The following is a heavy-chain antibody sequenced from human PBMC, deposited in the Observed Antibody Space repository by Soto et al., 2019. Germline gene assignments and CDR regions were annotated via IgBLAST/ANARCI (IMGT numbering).Heavy chain of an antibody. Sequence: PSETLSLTCTVSGGSISSYYWSWIRQPPGKGLEWIGYIYYSGSTNYNPSLKSRVTISVDTSKNQFSLKLSSVTAADTAVYYCARGSLWFGEPTPYGMDVWGQGTTVTVSS. J-gene: IGHJ6*02. D-gene: IGHD3-10*01. CDR1: GGSISSYY. CDR3: ARGSLWFGEPTPYGMDV. CDR2: IYYSGST. V-gene: IGHV4-59*01.